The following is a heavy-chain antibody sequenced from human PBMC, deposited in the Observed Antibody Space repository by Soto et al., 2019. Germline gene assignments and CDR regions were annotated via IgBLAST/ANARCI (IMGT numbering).Heavy chain of an antibody. D-gene: IGHD6-6*01. CDR2: IYSNGDT. CDR3: ARRGGSSSGYYYYAFDV. V-gene: IGHV4-31*03. Sequence: SETLSLTCSVSSDSMNSGGYYWSWIRQHPGKGLEWIGYIYSNGDTYYNPSLKSRVTISVDTSKNQFSLNLTSVTGADTAVYYCARRGGSSSGYYYYAFDVWGQGNKVTVSS. CDR1: SDSMNSGGYY. J-gene: IGHJ6*02.